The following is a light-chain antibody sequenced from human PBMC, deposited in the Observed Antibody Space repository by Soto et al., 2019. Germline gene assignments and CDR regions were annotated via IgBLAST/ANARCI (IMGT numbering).Light chain of an antibody. V-gene: IGKV1-33*01. J-gene: IGKJ5*01. Sequence: DIQLTQSPSSLSASVGDRVTITCRVSQGISSYLNWYRQKPGKAPKLLIYDASNLETGVPSRFSGSGSGTDFTFTISSLQPEDIATYYCQQYDNLPITFGQGTRLEIK. CDR2: DAS. CDR1: QGISSY. CDR3: QQYDNLPIT.